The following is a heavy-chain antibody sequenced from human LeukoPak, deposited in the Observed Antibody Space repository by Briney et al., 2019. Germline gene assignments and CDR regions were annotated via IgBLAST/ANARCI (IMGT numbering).Heavy chain of an antibody. CDR1: GHTFTGYY. CDR2: INANSGGT. V-gene: IGHV1-2*02. J-gene: IGHJ4*02. CDR3: ARDRYYDFWSGYYFDY. Sequence: ASVRVSCKASGHTFTGYYMHWVRQAPGQGLEWMGWINANSGGTNYAQKFQGRVTMTRDTSISTAYMELSRLRSDDTAVYYCARDRYYDFWSGYYFDYWGQGTLVTVSS. D-gene: IGHD3-3*01.